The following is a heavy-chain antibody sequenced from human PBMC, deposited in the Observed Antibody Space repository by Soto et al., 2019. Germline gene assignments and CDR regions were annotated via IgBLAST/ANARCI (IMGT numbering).Heavy chain of an antibody. CDR3: ARLDIVVISSQGYGMDV. J-gene: IGHJ6*02. V-gene: IGHV5-10-1*03. D-gene: IGHD2-15*01. CDR1: GYSFTSYW. CDR2: IDPSDSYT. Sequence: EVQLVQSGAEVKKPGESLRISCKGSGYSFTSYWISWVRQMPGKGLEWMGRIDPSDSYTNYSPSFQGHVTISADKSISTAYLQWSNLKASDTAMYYCARLDIVVISSQGYGMDVWGQGTTVTVSS.